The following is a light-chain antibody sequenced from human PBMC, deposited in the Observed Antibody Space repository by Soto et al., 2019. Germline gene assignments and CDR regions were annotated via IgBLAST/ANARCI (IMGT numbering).Light chain of an antibody. Sequence: QSALTQPAPVSGSPGQSITISCTGTSRDVGGYNYVSWYQHHPGKAPKLVIYEVNNRPSGISDRFSGSKSGNTASLTISGLQAEDEADYYCTSYTSSNTLVFGGGTKLTVL. CDR3: TSYTSSNTLV. V-gene: IGLV2-14*01. J-gene: IGLJ3*02. CDR2: EVN. CDR1: SRDVGGYNY.